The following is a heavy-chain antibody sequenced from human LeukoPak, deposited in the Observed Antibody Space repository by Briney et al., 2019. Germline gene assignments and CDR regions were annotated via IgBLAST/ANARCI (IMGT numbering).Heavy chain of an antibody. D-gene: IGHD5-18*01. CDR2: SCGSGGRI. CDR1: GFLFSILP. CDR3: AKEQDTDLVNGVFDY. V-gene: IGHV3-23*01. J-gene: IGHJ4*02. Sequence: GGPVSLPCGACGFLFSILPMRCVRDAPGKAVEGFLASCGSGGRIHYADSVKRRLTISRDSYKNTLYLQMISLRAEDTAVYYCAKEQDTDLVNGVFDYWGQGTLVTVSS.